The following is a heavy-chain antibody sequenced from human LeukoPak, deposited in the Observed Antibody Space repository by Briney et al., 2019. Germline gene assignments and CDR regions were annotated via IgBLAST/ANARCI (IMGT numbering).Heavy chain of an antibody. CDR2: ISSSSSTI. CDR3: ARVLPGILTGYTYYYFDF. J-gene: IGHJ4*02. D-gene: IGHD3-9*01. Sequence: GGSLRLSCAASGSTFSSYEMNWVRQAPGKGLEWVSYISSSSSTIYYADSVKGRFTISRDNAKNSLYLQMNSLRAEDTAVYYCARVLPGILTGYTYYYFDFWGQGTLVTVSS. CDR1: GSTFSSYE. V-gene: IGHV3-48*03.